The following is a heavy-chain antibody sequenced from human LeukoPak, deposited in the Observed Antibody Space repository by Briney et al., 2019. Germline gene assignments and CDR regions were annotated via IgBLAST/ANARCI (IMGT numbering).Heavy chain of an antibody. V-gene: IGHV1-18*01. Sequence: ASVKVSCKASGYTFTSYGFSWVRQAPAQGLEWMVWINTYNGNTNYAQKLQGKVTMTTDTSTSTAYTELRSLRSDDTAVYYCARASGILILKYSGSYLNDYWGQGTLVTVSS. J-gene: IGHJ4*02. D-gene: IGHD1-26*01. CDR1: GYTFTSYG. CDR2: INTYNGNT. CDR3: ARASGILILKYSGSYLNDY.